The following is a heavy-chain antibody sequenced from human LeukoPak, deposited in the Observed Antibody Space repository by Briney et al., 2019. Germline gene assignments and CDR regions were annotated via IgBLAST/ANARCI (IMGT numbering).Heavy chain of an antibody. CDR1: GFTFDDYA. V-gene: IGHV3-9*01. D-gene: IGHD4-17*01. Sequence: GGSLRLSCAASGFTFDDYAMHWVRQAPGKGLEWVSGISWNSGSIGYADSVKGRFTISRDNAKNSLYLQMNSLRAEDTAVYYCASLYGDYVRNYYYGMDVWGQGTTVTVSS. CDR2: ISWNSGSI. CDR3: ASLYGDYVRNYYYGMDV. J-gene: IGHJ6*02.